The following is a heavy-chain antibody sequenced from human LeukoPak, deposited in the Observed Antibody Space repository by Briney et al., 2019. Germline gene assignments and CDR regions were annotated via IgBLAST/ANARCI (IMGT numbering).Heavy chain of an antibody. CDR1: GFTFSSYG. Sequence: GGSLRLSCAASGFTFSSYGMHWVRQAPGKGLEWVALVSYDGSNKYYADSVKGRFTISRDNSKNTLYLQMNSLRAEDTAVYYCPKDLVGEVAPTPYSYGLDVWGQGPRSPSP. V-gene: IGHV3-30*18. CDR3: PKDLVGEVAPTPYSYGLDV. CDR2: VSYDGSNK. D-gene: IGHD2-15*01. J-gene: IGHJ6*02.